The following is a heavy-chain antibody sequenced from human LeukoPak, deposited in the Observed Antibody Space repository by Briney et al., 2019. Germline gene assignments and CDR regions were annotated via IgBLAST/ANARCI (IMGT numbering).Heavy chain of an antibody. CDR3: AKSDCSSDGCKLLNY. J-gene: IGHJ4*02. V-gene: IGHV3-23*01. CDR1: GFIFKDFP. Sequence: GGSLRLSCAVSGFIFKDFPMTWVRQAPGKGLEWLSGISAGGDLTFHADSLKGRFTISRDNSKNTLSLQMNSLRAEDTAVYYCAKSDCSSDGCKLLNYWGQGTLVTVSS. D-gene: IGHD5-24*01. CDR2: ISAGGDLT.